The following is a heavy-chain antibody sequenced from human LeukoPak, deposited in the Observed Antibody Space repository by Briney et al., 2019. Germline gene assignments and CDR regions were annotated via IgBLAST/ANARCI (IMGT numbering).Heavy chain of an antibody. J-gene: IGHJ4*02. CDR3: AKEQSSSGFFDY. CDR2: ISGRGDRT. V-gene: IGHV3-23*01. CDR1: GFTFSSYA. D-gene: IGHD6-6*01. Sequence: PGRSLRLSCAASGFTFSSYAMHWVRQAPGKGLEWVSAISGRGDRTYYADSVKGRFTISRDNSKNTLYLQMNSLRAEDTAVYYCAKEQSSSGFFDYWGQGTLVTVSS.